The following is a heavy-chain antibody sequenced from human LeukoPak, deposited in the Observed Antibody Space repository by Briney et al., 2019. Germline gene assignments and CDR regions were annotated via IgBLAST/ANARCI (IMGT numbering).Heavy chain of an antibody. Sequence: GESLKISCKASGYTFFNYWISWVRQMPGKGLEWMAIMYPGEPDTRYSPSFQGQVTMSADNSLNTAYLQWRSLKTSDTAIYYCVRHDRTYRSIGIGDSDFWGQGTLVTVSS. CDR2: MYPGEPDT. CDR3: VRHDRTYRSIGIGDSDF. V-gene: IGHV5-51*01. J-gene: IGHJ4*02. D-gene: IGHD6-6*01. CDR1: GYTFFNYW.